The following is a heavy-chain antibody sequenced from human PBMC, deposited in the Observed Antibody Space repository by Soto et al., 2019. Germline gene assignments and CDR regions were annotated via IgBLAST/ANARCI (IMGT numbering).Heavy chain of an antibody. CDR1: GGSISSGGYY. CDR2: IYYSGST. D-gene: IGHD4-17*01. V-gene: IGHV4-31*03. Sequence: QVQLQESGPGLVKPPQTLSLTCTVSGGSISSGGYYWSWIRQHPGKGLEWIGYIYYSGSTYYNPSLKSRVTISVDTSKNQFSLKLSSVTAADTAVYYCARGRGTVTTVTTHLDYWGQGTLVTVSS. J-gene: IGHJ4*02. CDR3: ARGRGTVTTVTTHLDY.